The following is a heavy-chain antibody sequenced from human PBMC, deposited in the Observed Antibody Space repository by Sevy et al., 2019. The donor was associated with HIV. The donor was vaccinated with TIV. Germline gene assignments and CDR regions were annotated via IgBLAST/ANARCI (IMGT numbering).Heavy chain of an antibody. CDR2: MSSGTSYT. CDR3: ARDRRNYGGQYFDY. D-gene: IGHD1-7*01. V-gene: IGHV3-21*05. CDR1: GFTFSRYW. Sequence: GGSLRLSCAASGFTFSRYWMSWVRQAPGKGLEWVSYMSSGTSYTNYADSVKGRFTISRDNAKNSLYLQMNSLRAEDTAVYYCARDRRNYGGQYFDYWGQGTLVTVSS. J-gene: IGHJ4*02.